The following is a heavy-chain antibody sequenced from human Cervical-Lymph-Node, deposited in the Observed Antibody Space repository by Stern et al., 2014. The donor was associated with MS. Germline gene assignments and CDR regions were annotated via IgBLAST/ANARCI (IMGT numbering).Heavy chain of an antibody. Sequence: VQLVQSAAEVKKPGASVKVSCKASGYTFTSYYMHWVRQAPGQGLEWMGIINPSGGSTSYAQKFQGRVTMTRDTSTSTVYMELSSLRSEDTAVYYCARLAVAGTYYYNGMDVWGQGTTVTVSS. CDR1: GYTFTSYY. CDR3: ARLAVAGTYYYNGMDV. CDR2: INPSGGST. V-gene: IGHV1-46*03. J-gene: IGHJ6*02. D-gene: IGHD6-19*01.